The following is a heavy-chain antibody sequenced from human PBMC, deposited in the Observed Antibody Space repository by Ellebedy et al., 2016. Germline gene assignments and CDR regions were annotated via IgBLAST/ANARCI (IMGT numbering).Heavy chain of an antibody. CDR3: ARETSGDRSGYYMDV. CDR2: IYYSGST. Sequence: SETLSLXXTVSGGSINRAYYYWSWIRQHPRRGLEWIGYIYYSGSTYYNPSLRGRVTISLDTSNNQFSLKLSSVTAADTAMYYCARETSGDRSGYYMDVWGKGTAVTVSS. CDR1: GGSINRAYYY. J-gene: IGHJ6*03. V-gene: IGHV4-31*03. D-gene: IGHD2-21*01.